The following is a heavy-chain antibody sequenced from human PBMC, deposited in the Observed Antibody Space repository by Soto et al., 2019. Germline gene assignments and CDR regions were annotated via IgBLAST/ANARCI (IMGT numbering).Heavy chain of an antibody. V-gene: IGHV3-48*01. J-gene: IGHJ4*02. D-gene: IGHD6-6*01. Sequence: EVQLVESVGGLVQPGGSLRLSCAASGFTFSSYSMNWVSQARGKGLAWGSYISSSSRTIYYADSVKGRFTISRDNVKNSLYLQMNSLRAEDKAVYYCARGLLIEYSSSVGIDYWVQGTLVTVS. CDR1: GFTFSSYS. CDR2: ISSSSRTI. CDR3: ARGLLIEYSSSVGIDY.